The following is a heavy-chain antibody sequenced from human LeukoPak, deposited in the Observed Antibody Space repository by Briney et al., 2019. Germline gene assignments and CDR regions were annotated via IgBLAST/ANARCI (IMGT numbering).Heavy chain of an antibody. V-gene: IGHV3-23*01. CDR3: AKDGGSVVPADTFDY. CDR1: GFTFSSYA. D-gene: IGHD2-2*01. CDR2: ISGSGGST. Sequence: GGSLRLSCAASGFTFSSYAMSWVRQAPGKGLEWVSAISGSGGSTYYADSVKGRFTIARDNSKNTLYLQMNSLRAEDTAVYYCAKDGGSVVPADTFDYWGQGTLVTVSS. J-gene: IGHJ4*02.